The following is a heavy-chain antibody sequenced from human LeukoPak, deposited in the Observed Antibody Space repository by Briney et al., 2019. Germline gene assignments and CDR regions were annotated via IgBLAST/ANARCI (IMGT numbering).Heavy chain of an antibody. CDR3: ASGDRGPCEFDY. CDR2: IIPILGIA. D-gene: IGHD3-22*01. V-gene: IGHV1-69*02. CDR1: GGTFSSYT. Sequence: GSSVKVSCKASGGTFSSYTISWVRQAPGQGLEWMGRIIPILGIANYAQKFQGRVTITADKSTSTAYMELSSLRAEDTAVYYCASGDRGPCEFDYWGQGTLVTVSS. J-gene: IGHJ4*02.